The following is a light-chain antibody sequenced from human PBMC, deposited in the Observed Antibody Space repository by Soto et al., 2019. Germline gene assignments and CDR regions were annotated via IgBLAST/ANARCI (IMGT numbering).Light chain of an antibody. J-gene: IGLJ3*02. CDR1: SSNIGKNY. Sequence: QSVLTQPPSASGTPGQRVTISVSGSSSNIGKNYVYWYQQLSGTAPKLLIYRNNQRPSGVPDQGSGSKSGTSASLAISWPRFEVEADYYCPVWDGNLSAWVFGGGTKLTVL. CDR3: PVWDGNLSAWV. CDR2: RNN. V-gene: IGLV1-47*01.